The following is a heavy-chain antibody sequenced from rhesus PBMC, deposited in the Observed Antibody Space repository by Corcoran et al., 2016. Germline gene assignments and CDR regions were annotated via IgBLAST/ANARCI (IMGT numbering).Heavy chain of an antibody. Sequence: QVQLQESGPGLVRPSETLSLSCAVSDASISTSWWNWVRQPPGKGLEWIGEIDSKIRNPNYPPTLKRRVTISKAASHNQFSLKLNSVTAADTAVYYCARTPSRGNSGKMDVWGRGVLVTVSS. J-gene: IGHJ5-2*02. V-gene: IGHV4-80*01. CDR1: DASISTSW. CDR3: ARTPSRGNSGKMDV. D-gene: IGHD4-17*01. CDR2: IDSKIRNP.